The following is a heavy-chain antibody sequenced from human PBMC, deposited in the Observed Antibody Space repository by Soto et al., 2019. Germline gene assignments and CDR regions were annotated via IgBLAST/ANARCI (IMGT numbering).Heavy chain of an antibody. CDR1: GFTFSSYW. CDR3: ARDVEGPNAAAGTFFGY. J-gene: IGHJ4*02. Sequence: GGSLRLSCAASGFTFSSYWMSWVRQAPGKGLEWVANIKQDGSEKYYVDSVKGRFTISRDNAKNSLYLRMNSLRAEDTAVYYCARDVEGPNAAAGTFFGYWGQGTLVTVSS. D-gene: IGHD6-13*01. V-gene: IGHV3-7*05. CDR2: IKQDGSEK.